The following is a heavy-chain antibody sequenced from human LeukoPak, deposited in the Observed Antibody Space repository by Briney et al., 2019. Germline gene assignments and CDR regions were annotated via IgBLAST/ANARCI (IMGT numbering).Heavy chain of an antibody. D-gene: IGHD3-22*01. J-gene: IGHJ4*02. CDR3: ARELVDSSGYYPFDY. Sequence: ASVKVSCKASGYTFTGYYMHWVRQAPGQGLEWMGWINPNSGGTNYAQKFQGRVTMTRDTSISTAYMELSRLRSDDTAAYYCARELVDSSGYYPFDYWGQGTLVTVSS. CDR1: GYTFTGYY. V-gene: IGHV1-2*02. CDR2: INPNSGGT.